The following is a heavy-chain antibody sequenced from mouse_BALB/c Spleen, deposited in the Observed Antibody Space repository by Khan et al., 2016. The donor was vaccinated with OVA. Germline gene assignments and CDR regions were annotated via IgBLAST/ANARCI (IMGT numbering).Heavy chain of an antibody. CDR1: GYTFTSYT. CDR3: VRAGAYRRNAGWFAY. CDR2: INPSNGYT. J-gene: IGHJ3*01. V-gene: IGHV1-4*01. Sequence: VQLQESGAELARPGPSVKMSCKASGYTFTSYTIHWIKLRPGKGLEWIGYINPSNGYTNYNQKFKDKATLTADKSSTTAYMQLNSLTSDDSAVSNCVRAGAYRRNAGWFAYWGQGTLVTVSA.